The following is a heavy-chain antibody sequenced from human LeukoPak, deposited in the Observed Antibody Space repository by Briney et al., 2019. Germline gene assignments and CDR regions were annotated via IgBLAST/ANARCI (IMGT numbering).Heavy chain of an antibody. CDR1: GGSISSSSSYY. CDR3: ARDLSVVVAATLFWFDP. Sequence: SETLSLTCTVSGGSISSSSSYYWGWVRQPPEKGLEWIGSIYHSGSTYYNPSLKSRVTISVDTSKNQFSLKLSSVTAADTAVYYCARDLSVVVAATLFWFDPWGQGTLVTVSS. V-gene: IGHV4-39*07. D-gene: IGHD2-15*01. CDR2: IYHSGST. J-gene: IGHJ5*02.